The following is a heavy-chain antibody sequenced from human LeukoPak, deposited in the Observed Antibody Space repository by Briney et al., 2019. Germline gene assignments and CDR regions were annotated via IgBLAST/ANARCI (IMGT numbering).Heavy chain of an antibody. CDR1: GFTFSSYS. J-gene: IGHJ6*02. V-gene: IGHV3-21*01. CDR2: ISSSSSYI. CDR3: ARGLHDYGDYEMDPPGMDV. Sequence: GGSLRLSCAASGFTFSSYSMNWVRQAPGKGLEWVSSISSSSSYIYYADSVKGRFTISRDNAKNSLYLQMNSLRAEDTAVYYCARGLHDYGDYEMDPPGMDVWGQGTTVTVSS. D-gene: IGHD4-17*01.